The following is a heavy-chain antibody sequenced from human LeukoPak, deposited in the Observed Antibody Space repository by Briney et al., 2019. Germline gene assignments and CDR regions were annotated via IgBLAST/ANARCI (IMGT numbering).Heavy chain of an antibody. D-gene: IGHD3-3*01. CDR1: GFTFSSYG. Sequence: GRSLRLSCAASGFTFSSYGMHWVRQAPGKGLEWVAFIRYDGSNKYYADSVKGRFTISRDNSKNTLYLQMNSLRAEDTAVYYCARVKTIFGVVIIPNDYWGQGTLVTVSS. V-gene: IGHV3-33*08. CDR2: IRYDGSNK. CDR3: ARVKTIFGVVIIPNDY. J-gene: IGHJ4*02.